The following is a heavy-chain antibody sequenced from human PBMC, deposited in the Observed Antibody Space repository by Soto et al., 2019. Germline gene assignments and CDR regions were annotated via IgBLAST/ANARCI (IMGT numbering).Heavy chain of an antibody. Sequence: QVQLVESGGGVVQPGRSLRLSCAASGFTFSSYGMHWVRQAPGKGLEWVAVIWYDGSNKYYADSVKGRFTISRDNSKNTLYRQMNSLRAEDTAVYYCARVSQQPYYYYGMDVWGQGTTVTVSS. CDR2: IWYDGSNK. J-gene: IGHJ6*02. CDR3: ARVSQQPYYYYGMDV. D-gene: IGHD6-13*01. CDR1: GFTFSSYG. V-gene: IGHV3-33*01.